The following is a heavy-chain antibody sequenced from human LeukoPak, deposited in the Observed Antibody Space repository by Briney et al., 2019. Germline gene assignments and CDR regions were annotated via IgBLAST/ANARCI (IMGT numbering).Heavy chain of an antibody. CDR1: GYTFTSYD. CDR3: ARAPFHCSSTSCYTFDY. V-gene: IGHV1-8*03. CDR2: MNPNSGNT. D-gene: IGHD2-2*02. Sequence: GASVKVSCKASGYTFTSYDINWVRQATGQGLEWMGWMNPNSGNTGYAQKFQGRVTITRNTSISTAYMELSSLRSEDTAVYYCARAPFHCSSTSCYTFDYWGQGTLVTVSS. J-gene: IGHJ4*02.